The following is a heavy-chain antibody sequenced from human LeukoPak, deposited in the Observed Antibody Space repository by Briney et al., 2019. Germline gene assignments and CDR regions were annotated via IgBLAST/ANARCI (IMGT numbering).Heavy chain of an antibody. Sequence: GGSLRLSCAASGFTFSSYSMNWVRQAPGKGLEWVSYISSSSSTIYYADSVKGRFTISRDNAKNSLYLQMNSLRAEDTAVYYCAREGGPEYQLLPFDYWGQGTLVTVSS. CDR3: AREGGPEYQLLPFDY. CDR1: GFTFSSYS. V-gene: IGHV3-48*01. CDR2: ISSSSSTI. J-gene: IGHJ4*02. D-gene: IGHD2-2*01.